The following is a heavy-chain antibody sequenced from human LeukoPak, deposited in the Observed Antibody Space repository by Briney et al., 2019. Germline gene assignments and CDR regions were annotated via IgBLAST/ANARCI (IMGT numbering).Heavy chain of an antibody. CDR1: GFTFSTYS. Sequence: QPGGSLRLSCAASGFTFSTYSMNWVRQAPGEGLEWVSYISSSLSSIYYADSVKGRFTISRDNAKNSLYLQMSSLRREDTAVYFCVRGPRYSGYNYFDYWGQGTLVTVSS. V-gene: IGHV3-48*01. CDR2: ISSSLSSI. CDR3: VRGPRYSGYNYFDY. D-gene: IGHD5-12*01. J-gene: IGHJ4*02.